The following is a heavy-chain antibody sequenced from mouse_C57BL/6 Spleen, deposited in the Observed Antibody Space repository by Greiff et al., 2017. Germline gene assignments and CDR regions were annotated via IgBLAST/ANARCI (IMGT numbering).Heavy chain of an antibody. D-gene: IGHD1-1*01. Sequence: EVQVVESEGGLVQPGSSMKLSCTASGFTFSDYYMAWVRQVPEKGLEWVANINYDGSSTYYLDSLKSRFIISRDNAKNILYLQMSSLKSEDTATYYCARAREVVRYFDVWGTGTTVTVSS. CDR2: INYDGSST. CDR1: GFTFSDYY. J-gene: IGHJ1*03. V-gene: IGHV5-16*01. CDR3: ARAREVVRYFDV.